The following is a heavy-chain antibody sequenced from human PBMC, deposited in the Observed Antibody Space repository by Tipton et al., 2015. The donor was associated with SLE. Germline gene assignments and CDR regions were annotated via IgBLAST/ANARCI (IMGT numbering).Heavy chain of an antibody. D-gene: IGHD7-27*01. CDR1: GFIFSSHA. CDR2: ISYDGSHT. V-gene: IGHV3-30*04. CDR3: ATELGSRRFFDY. Sequence: SLRLSCAASGFIFSSHAIHWVRQAPGKGLEWVATISYDGSHTSYIDSGKGRFTISRDNSKHMLFLQMNSLKPEDTAMYYCATELGSRRFFDYFGQGTLFTVSS. J-gene: IGHJ4*02.